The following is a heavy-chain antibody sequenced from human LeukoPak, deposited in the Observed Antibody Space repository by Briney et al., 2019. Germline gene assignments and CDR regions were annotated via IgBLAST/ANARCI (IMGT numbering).Heavy chain of an antibody. V-gene: IGHV3-23*01. J-gene: IGHJ4*02. Sequence: GGSLRLSCAASAFTFGNYAMNWVRQAPGKGLEWVSGLSGSGASTYYADSVKGRFTISRDNYKNTLYLQMNRLRAGDTAVYYCAKGSDRSGSYYLDYWGQGTLVTVSS. D-gene: IGHD3-10*01. CDR2: LSGSGAST. CDR3: AKGSDRSGSYYLDY. CDR1: AFTFGNYA.